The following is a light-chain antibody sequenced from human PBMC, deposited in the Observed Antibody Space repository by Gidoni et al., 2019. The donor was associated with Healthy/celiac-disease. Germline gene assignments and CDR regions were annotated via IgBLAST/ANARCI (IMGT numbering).Light chain of an antibody. J-gene: IGKJ1*01. CDR3: QQYYSTPWT. CDR1: QSVLYSSTNKNY. Sequence: DIVMTQSPDSLAVSLGERATINCKSSQSVLYSSTNKNYLAWYQQKPGQPPKLLIYWASTRESGVPDRFSGSGSGTDFTLTISSLQAEDVAVYYCQQYYSTPWTFXXXTKVEIK. CDR2: WAS. V-gene: IGKV4-1*01.